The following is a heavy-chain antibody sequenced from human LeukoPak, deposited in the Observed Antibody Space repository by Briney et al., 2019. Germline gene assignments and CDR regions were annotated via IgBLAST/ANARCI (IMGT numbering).Heavy chain of an antibody. CDR1: GFIFHTYA. V-gene: IGHV3-23*01. CDR3: ARDPSTVTTPPHNWFDP. D-gene: IGHD4-11*01. CDR2: ITASGNYT. J-gene: IGHJ5*02. Sequence: GGSLRLSCAASGFIFHTYAMSWVRQPPGKGLEWVSTITASGNYTAYADSVKGRFTISRDSSKNTVYLQMNSLRAEDTAVYYCARDPSTVTTPPHNWFDPWGQGTLVTVSS.